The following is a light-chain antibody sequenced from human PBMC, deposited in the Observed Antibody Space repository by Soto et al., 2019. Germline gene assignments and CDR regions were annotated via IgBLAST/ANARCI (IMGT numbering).Light chain of an antibody. CDR1: QTINNN. CDR3: QQYGSAPRT. Sequence: VMTQAPAPLSVSPGERATLSCRASQTINNNVAWYQLKDGQVPRLVIYGASTRATDIPDRFSGSGSGTDFTLSISSLEPEDAAVYYCQQYGSAPRTFGQGTKVDI. J-gene: IGKJ1*01. CDR2: GAS. V-gene: IGKV3-15*01.